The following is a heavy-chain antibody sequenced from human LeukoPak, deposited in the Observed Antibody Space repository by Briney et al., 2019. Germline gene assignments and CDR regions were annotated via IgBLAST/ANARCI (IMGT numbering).Heavy chain of an antibody. CDR1: DYTFTSYG. Sequence: GASVKVSCKAADYTFTSYGISWVRQAPGQGLEWMGWISAYNGNTNYAQKLQGRVTMTTDTSTSTAYMELRSLRSDDTAVYYCARNGYYDSSGYYYYDYWGQGTLVTVSS. CDR3: ARNGYYDSSGYYYYDY. V-gene: IGHV1-18*01. CDR2: ISAYNGNT. D-gene: IGHD3-22*01. J-gene: IGHJ4*02.